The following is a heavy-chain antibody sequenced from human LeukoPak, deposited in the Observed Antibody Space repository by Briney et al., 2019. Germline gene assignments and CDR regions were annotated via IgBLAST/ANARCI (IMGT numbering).Heavy chain of an antibody. V-gene: IGHV3-21*01. Sequence: GGSLRLSCAASGFTFSSYSMNWVRQAPGMGLEWVPSISSSSSYIYYADSVKGRFTISRDNAKNSLYLQMNSLRAEDTAVYYCARAEGAYYYDSSGYYFDYWGQGTLVTVSS. CDR3: ARAEGAYYYDSSGYYFDY. D-gene: IGHD3-22*01. CDR1: GFTFSSYS. J-gene: IGHJ4*02. CDR2: ISSSSSYI.